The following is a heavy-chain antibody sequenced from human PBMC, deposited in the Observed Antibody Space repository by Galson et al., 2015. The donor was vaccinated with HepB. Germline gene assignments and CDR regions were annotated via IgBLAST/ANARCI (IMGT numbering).Heavy chain of an antibody. J-gene: IGHJ4*02. CDR3: AKFSNRAFSGFFDS. CDR2: ISGSGGTT. CDR1: GFTFSSYA. V-gene: IGHV3-23*01. D-gene: IGHD3-3*02. Sequence: SLRLSCAASGFTFSSYAMSWVRQAPGKGLEWVSAISGSGGTTYYADSMRGRVTISRDNSKNTVYLQVRSLRAEDTAVYYCAKFSNRAFSGFFDSWGQGTLVAVSS.